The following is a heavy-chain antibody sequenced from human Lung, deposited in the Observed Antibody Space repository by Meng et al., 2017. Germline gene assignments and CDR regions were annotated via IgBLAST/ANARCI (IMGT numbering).Heavy chain of an antibody. CDR2: INHSGST. CDR1: GGSFSGYY. V-gene: IGHV4-34*01. Sequence: QVQLQQWGEGLLKPSEPLSLTCAVYGGSFSGYYWSWIRQPPGKGLEWIGEINHSGSTNYNPSLKSRVTISVDTSKNQFSLKLSSVTAADTAVYYCARPKQANWYFDLWGRGTLVTVSS. D-gene: IGHD1/OR15-1a*01. J-gene: IGHJ2*01. CDR3: ARPKQANWYFDL.